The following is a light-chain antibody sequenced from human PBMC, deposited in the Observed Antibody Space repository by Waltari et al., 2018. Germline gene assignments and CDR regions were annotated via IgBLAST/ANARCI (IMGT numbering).Light chain of an antibody. J-gene: IGLJ3*02. CDR2: GNS. V-gene: IGLV1-40*01. Sequence: QSVLTQPPSVSGAPGQRATIPCTRSSSITGPGSHVHWYQQLPGTAPKLLIYGNSNRPSGVPDRFSGSKAGTSASLAITGLQAEDEADYYCQSYDSSLSGWVFGGGTKLTVL. CDR3: QSYDSSLSGWV. CDR1: SSITGPGSH.